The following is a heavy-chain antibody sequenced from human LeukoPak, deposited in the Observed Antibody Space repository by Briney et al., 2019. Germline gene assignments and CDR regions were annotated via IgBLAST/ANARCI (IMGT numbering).Heavy chain of an antibody. J-gene: IGHJ4*02. Sequence: GGSLRLSCSASGFTFSSYAMHWVRQAPGKGLEYVSAISSNGGSTYYADSVKGRFTISRDNSKNTQYLQMSSLRAEDTAVYYCVKGSDTAMVPFDYWGQGTLVTVSS. D-gene: IGHD5-18*01. CDR3: VKGSDTAMVPFDY. CDR1: GFTFSSYA. CDR2: ISSNGGST. V-gene: IGHV3-64D*06.